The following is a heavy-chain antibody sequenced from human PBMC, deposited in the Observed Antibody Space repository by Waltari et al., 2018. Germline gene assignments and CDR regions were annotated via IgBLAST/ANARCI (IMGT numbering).Heavy chain of an antibody. J-gene: IGHJ4*02. D-gene: IGHD3-16*02. Sequence: QLQLQESGPGLVQPSETLSLTCTVSGGSISSSSYYWGWIRQPPGKGLEWIGSIYYSGSTYYNPSLKSRVTISVDTSKNQFSLKLSSVTAADTAVYYCARDDRLAYFDYWGQGTLVTVSS. CDR1: GGSISSSSYY. CDR3: ARDDRLAYFDY. V-gene: IGHV4-39*07. CDR2: IYYSGST.